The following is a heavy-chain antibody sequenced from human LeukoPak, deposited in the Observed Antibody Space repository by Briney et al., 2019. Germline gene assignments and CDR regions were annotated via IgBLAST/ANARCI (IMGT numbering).Heavy chain of an antibody. Sequence: ASVKVSCKASGYTFTGYYMHWVRQAPGQGLEWMGWINPNSGGTNYAQKFQGRVTMARDTSISTAYMELSRLRSDDTAVYYCARDSPITMVRGVYYYYMDVWGKGTTVTVS. J-gene: IGHJ6*03. D-gene: IGHD3-10*01. CDR3: ARDSPITMVRGVYYYYMDV. CDR2: INPNSGGT. V-gene: IGHV1-2*02. CDR1: GYTFTGYY.